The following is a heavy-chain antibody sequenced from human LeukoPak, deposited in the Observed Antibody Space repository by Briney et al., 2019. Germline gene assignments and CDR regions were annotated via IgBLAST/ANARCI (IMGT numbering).Heavy chain of an antibody. V-gene: IGHV3-30-3*01. CDR3: ARPRIGYSSSSPLDY. CDR1: GFTFSSYA. D-gene: IGHD6-6*01. J-gene: IGHJ4*02. CDR2: ISYDGSNK. Sequence: GGSLRLSCAASGFTFSSYAMHWVRQAPGKGLEWVAVISYDGSNKYYADSVKGRFTISRDNSKNTLYLQMNSLRAEDTAVYYCARPRIGYSSSSPLDYWGQGTLVTVSS.